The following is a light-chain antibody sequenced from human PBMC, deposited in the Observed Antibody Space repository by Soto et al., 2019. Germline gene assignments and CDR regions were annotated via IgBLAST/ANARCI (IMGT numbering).Light chain of an antibody. CDR3: QQYGSSPWT. CDR2: GAS. V-gene: IGKV3-20*01. Sequence: EIELTQSPGTLSLSPGERATLSCRASQSVSSSYLAWYQQKPGQAPRLLIYGASSRATGIPDRFSGSGSGTDFTLIISRMEPEDFVVYYCQQYGSSPWTFGQGTKVDIK. J-gene: IGKJ1*01. CDR1: QSVSSSY.